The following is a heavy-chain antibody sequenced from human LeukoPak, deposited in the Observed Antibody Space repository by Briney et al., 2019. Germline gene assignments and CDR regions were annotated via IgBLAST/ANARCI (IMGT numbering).Heavy chain of an antibody. Sequence: GGSLRLSCAASGFTFSSYSMNWVRQAPGKGLEWVSYISSSSTIYYADSVKGRFTISRDNAENSLYLQMNSLRAEDTAVYYCARGPVDVWGQGTTVTVSS. CDR2: ISSSSTI. V-gene: IGHV3-48*01. CDR3: ARGPVDV. CDR1: GFTFSSYS. J-gene: IGHJ6*02.